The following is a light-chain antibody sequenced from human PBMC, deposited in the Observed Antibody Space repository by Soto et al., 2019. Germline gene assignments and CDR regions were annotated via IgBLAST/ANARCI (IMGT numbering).Light chain of an antibody. CDR3: QQYNAYSWT. CDR2: HAS. Sequence: DIQMTQSPSTLSASVGDRVTITCRASQTISTWLAWYRQKPGEAPKLLIYHASNLETGVPPRFSGSGSGTEFTLTISGLQPDDFATYYCQQYNAYSWTFGPGTKVDI. V-gene: IGKV1-5*03. CDR1: QTISTW. J-gene: IGKJ1*01.